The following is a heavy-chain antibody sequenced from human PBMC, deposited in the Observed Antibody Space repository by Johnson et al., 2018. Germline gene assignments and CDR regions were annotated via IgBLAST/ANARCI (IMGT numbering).Heavy chain of an antibody. CDR3: ARDYDGGNAYLFSYFPH. J-gene: IGHJ1*01. CDR2: ISYDGSHK. Sequence: QVQLVQSGGGVVQPGRSLSLSCAASGFTFSSYAMHWVRQAPGKGLEWVAVISYDGSHKYYADSVKGRFTISRTYSKNTVSLQMNSLRAEDTAVSYCARDYDGGNAYLFSYFPHWGQGTLVTVSS. CDR1: GFTFSSYA. V-gene: IGHV3-30-3*01. D-gene: IGHD4-23*01.